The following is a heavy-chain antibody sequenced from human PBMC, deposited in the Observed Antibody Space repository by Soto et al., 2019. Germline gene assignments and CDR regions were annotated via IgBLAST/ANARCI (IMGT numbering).Heavy chain of an antibody. Sequence: QLQLQESGSGLVKPSQTLSLTCAVSGGSISSGGYSWSWIRQPPGKGLEWIGYIYHSGSTYYNPSLESRVTGPVVRSKHQFALKLSSVTAADTAVYSCAAGGGLPRYYWGQGTLVTVSS. CDR3: AAGGGLPRYY. V-gene: IGHV4-30-2*01. CDR1: GGSISSGGYS. CDR2: IYHSGST. J-gene: IGHJ4*02. D-gene: IGHD5-12*01.